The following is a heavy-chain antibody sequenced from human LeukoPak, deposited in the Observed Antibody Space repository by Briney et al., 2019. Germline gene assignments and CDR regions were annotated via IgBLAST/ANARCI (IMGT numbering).Heavy chain of an antibody. CDR2: ISDSGGST. Sequence: PGGSLRLSCAASGFTFSTYGMNWVRQAPGKGLEWVSGISDSGGSTYYADSVKGRFTISRDNSKNTLYLQMNSLRAEDTAVYYCARAKPKNMVRGLIMRRESRYYFDYWGQGTLVTVSS. V-gene: IGHV3-23*01. D-gene: IGHD3-10*01. J-gene: IGHJ4*02. CDR1: GFTFSTYG. CDR3: ARAKPKNMVRGLIMRRESRYYFDY.